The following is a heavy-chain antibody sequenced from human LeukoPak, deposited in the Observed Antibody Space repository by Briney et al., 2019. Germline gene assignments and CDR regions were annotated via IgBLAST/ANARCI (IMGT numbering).Heavy chain of an antibody. J-gene: IGHJ4*02. CDR2: INDSGSS. V-gene: IGHV4-34*01. CDR1: GGSVSGYH. Sequence: SDTLSLTCAVYGGSVSGYHWTWIRQPPGKGLEYIGEINDSGSSIYNPFLKNRVTISVDTSKKQISVNLTSVTAADTGVYYCARGPHQQWPPMQYWGQGSLVTVSS. D-gene: IGHD6-19*01. CDR3: ARGPHQQWPPMQY.